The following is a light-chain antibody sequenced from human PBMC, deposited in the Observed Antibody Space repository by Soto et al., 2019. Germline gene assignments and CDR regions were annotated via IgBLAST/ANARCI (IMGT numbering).Light chain of an antibody. J-gene: IGLJ1*01. CDR1: SSAVGAYDA. Sequence: QSVLTQPASVSGTLGHSITIPCTGTSSAVGAYDAVSWYQQHPGKAPQVIIYRGTKRPSGVSTRFSGSVSGNTASLTVSGLQAEDEAEYFCCSSAPESTYVFGTGTKVTVL. CDR3: CSSAPESTYV. V-gene: IGLV2-23*01. CDR2: RGT.